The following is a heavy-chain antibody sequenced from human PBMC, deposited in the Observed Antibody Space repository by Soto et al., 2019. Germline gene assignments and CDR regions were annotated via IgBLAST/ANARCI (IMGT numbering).Heavy chain of an antibody. CDR1: GFTFSSYS. CDR2: ISSSSSYI. V-gene: IGHV3-21*01. J-gene: IGHJ4*02. CDR3: ARDPPHYLAHTAMVNGDFDY. Sequence: EVQLVESGGGLVKPGGSLRLSCAASGFTFSSYSMNWVRQAPGKGLEWVSSISSSSSYIYYADSVKGRFTISRDNAKNSLYLQMNSLRAEDTAVYYCARDPPHYLAHTAMVNGDFDYWGQGTLVTVSS. D-gene: IGHD5-18*01.